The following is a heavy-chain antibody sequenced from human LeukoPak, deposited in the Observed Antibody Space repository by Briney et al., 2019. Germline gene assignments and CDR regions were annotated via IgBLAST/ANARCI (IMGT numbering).Heavy chain of an antibody. D-gene: IGHD5-12*01. CDR3: ARDWGTYSGYDPSFDY. CDR2: ISRSGSPI. Sequence: PGGSLRLSCEASGFTFNGHWLHWVRQAPGKGLVWVSYISRSGSPIYYADSVRGRFTISRDNAMNSLYLQMNSLSAEDTAVYYCARDWGTYSGYDPSFDYWGQGTLVTVSS. V-gene: IGHV3-48*04. CDR1: GFTFNGHW. J-gene: IGHJ4*02.